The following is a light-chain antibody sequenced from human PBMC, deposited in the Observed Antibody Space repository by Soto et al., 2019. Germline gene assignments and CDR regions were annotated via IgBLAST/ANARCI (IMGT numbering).Light chain of an antibody. CDR2: GAS. CDR1: QRVSSSY. CDR3: QQYASSRT. J-gene: IGKJ1*01. V-gene: IGKV3-20*01. Sequence: EIVLTQSPGTLSLSPGERATLSCRASQRVSSSYLAWYQQKPDQAPRLLMYGASSRASGIPDRFSGSGSETDFTLTINRLEPEDFAVYSCQQYASSRTFGQGTKVEIK.